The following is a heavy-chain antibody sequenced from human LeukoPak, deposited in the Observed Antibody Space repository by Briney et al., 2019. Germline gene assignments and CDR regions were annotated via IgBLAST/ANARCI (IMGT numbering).Heavy chain of an antibody. CDR2: INGDGSST. CDR1: GFTFSSYW. J-gene: IGHJ6*04. CDR3: AELGITMIGGV. Sequence: PGGSLRLSCAASGFTFSSYWMNWVRQAPGKGLVWVSRINGDGSSTNYADSVKGRFTISRGNAKNSLYLQMNSLRAEDTAVYYCAELGITMIGGVWGKGTTVTISS. D-gene: IGHD3-10*02. V-gene: IGHV3-74*01.